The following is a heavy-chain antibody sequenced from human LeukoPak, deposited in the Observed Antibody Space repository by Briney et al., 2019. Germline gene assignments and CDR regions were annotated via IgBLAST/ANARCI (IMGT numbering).Heavy chain of an antibody. CDR3: AKDEAAAGVDFDY. V-gene: IGHV3-7*01. Sequence: GGSLRLSCAASGFTFSSYWMSWVRQAPGKGLEWVANIKHDGSEKYYVDSVKGRFTISRDNSKNTLYLQMNSLRAEDTAVYYCAKDEAAAGVDFDYWGQGTLVTV. J-gene: IGHJ4*02. CDR1: GFTFSSYW. D-gene: IGHD6-13*01. CDR2: IKHDGSEK.